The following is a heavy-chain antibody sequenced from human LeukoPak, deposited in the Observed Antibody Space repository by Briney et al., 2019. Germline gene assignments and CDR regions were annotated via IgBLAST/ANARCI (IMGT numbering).Heavy chain of an antibody. CDR3: ARGRAAAGTPYYFDY. V-gene: IGHV1-69*13. CDR2: IIPIFGTA. J-gene: IGHJ4*02. CDR1: GGTFSSYA. Sequence: ASVKVSCKASGGTFSSYAISWARQAPGQGLEWMGGIIPIFGTANYAQKFQGRVTITADESTSTAYMELSSLRSEDTAVYYCARGRAAAGTPYYFDYWGQGTLITVSS. D-gene: IGHD6-13*01.